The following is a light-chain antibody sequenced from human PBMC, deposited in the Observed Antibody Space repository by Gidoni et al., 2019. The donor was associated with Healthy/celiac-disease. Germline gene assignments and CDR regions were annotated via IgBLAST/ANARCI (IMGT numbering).Light chain of an antibody. J-gene: IGKJ5*01. Sequence: IVLTQSPGTLSLSPGERATLSCRASQSVSSSYLALYQQKPGQAPRLLIYGASSRATGIPDRFSGSGSGTDFTLTISRLEPEDFAVYYCQQYGSSPGITFGQGTRLEIK. CDR1: QSVSSSY. V-gene: IGKV3-20*01. CDR2: GAS. CDR3: QQYGSSPGIT.